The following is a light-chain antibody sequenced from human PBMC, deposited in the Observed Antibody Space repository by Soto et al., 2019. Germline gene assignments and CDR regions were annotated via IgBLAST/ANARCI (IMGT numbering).Light chain of an antibody. V-gene: IGLV2-23*01. J-gene: IGLJ1*01. CDR3: CSYADSSTYV. CDR1: SSDVGSYNV. Sequence: QSVLTQPASVSGSPGQWITISCTGTSSDVGSYNVVSWYQQHPGKAPKLMIYEGSKRPSGVSNRFSGSKSGNTASLTISGLQAEDEADYYCCSYADSSTYVFGTGTKVTVL. CDR2: EGS.